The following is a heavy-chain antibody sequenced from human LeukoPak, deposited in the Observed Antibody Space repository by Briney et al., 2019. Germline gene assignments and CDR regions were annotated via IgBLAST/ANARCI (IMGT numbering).Heavy chain of an antibody. D-gene: IGHD2-15*01. CDR1: GFTFSSYA. J-gene: IGHJ6*02. CDR2: ISYDGNNK. Sequence: PGGSLRLSCAASGFTFSSYAMHWVRQAPGKGLEWVAVISYDGNNKYYADSVKGRFTISRDNSKNTLYLQMNSLRAEDTAVYYCARVSSPDIVVVVAANYYYYGMDVWGQGTTVTVSS. V-gene: IGHV3-30-3*01. CDR3: ARVSSPDIVVVVAANYYYYGMDV.